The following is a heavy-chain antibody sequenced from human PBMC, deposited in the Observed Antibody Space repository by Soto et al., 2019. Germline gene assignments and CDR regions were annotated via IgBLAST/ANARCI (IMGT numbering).Heavy chain of an antibody. Sequence: SETLSLTCTVSGGSISINNYYWGWIRQPPGKGLEWIGSISYSGSTYYSPSLNSRVTMSVDTSKSQFSLKLRSVTAADTAVYYCARHHPIPVVVPDAILFDSWGQGTLVTVSS. CDR3: ARHHPIPVVVPDAILFDS. CDR2: ISYSGST. V-gene: IGHV4-39*01. J-gene: IGHJ4*02. D-gene: IGHD2-2*01. CDR1: GGSISINNYY.